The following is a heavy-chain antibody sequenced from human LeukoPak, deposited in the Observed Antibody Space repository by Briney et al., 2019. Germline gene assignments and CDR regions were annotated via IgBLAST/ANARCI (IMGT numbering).Heavy chain of an antibody. CDR3: AREGPYGAKRVKIRSFDY. V-gene: IGHV3-48*01. J-gene: IGHJ4*02. CDR2: ISSSSSTI. Sequence: PGGSLRLSCAASGFTFSSYSMNWVRQAPGKGLEWVSYISSSSSTIYYADSVKGRFTISRDNAKNSLYLQMNSLRAEDTAVYYCAREGPYGAKRVKIRSFDYWGQGTLVTVSS. D-gene: IGHD4-17*01. CDR1: GFTFSSYS.